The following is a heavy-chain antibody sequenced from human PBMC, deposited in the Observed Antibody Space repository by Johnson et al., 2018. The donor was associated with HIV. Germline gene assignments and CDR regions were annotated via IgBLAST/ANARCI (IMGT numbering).Heavy chain of an antibody. V-gene: IGHV3-53*01. CDR2: IYSGGST. CDR1: GFTVSSNY. D-gene: IGHD7-27*01. J-gene: IGHJ3*02. CDR3: ARDFGLFLGKDDAFDI. Sequence: VQLVESGGGLIQPGGSLRLSCAASGFTVSSNYMSWVRQAPGKGLEWVSVIYSGGSTYYADSVKGRFTISRDNSKNTLYLQMNSRRAEDTAVYYCARDFGLFLGKDDAFDIWGQGTMVTVSS.